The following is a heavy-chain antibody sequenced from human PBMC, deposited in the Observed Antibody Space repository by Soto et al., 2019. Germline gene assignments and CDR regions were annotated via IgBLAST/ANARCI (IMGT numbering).Heavy chain of an antibody. CDR3: ARQDWGSSDAFDI. Sequence: GESLKISCAASGFTFSSYSLNWVRQAPGKGLEWVSSISSSSNYIYDADSVKGRFTISRDNAKNSLYLQMNSLRAEDTAVYYCARQDWGSSDAFDIWGQGTMVTVSS. CDR1: GFTFSSYS. D-gene: IGHD7-27*01. CDR2: ISSSSNYI. V-gene: IGHV3-21*01. J-gene: IGHJ3*02.